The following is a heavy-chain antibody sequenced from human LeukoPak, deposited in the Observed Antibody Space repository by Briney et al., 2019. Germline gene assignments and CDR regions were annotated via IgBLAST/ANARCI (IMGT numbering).Heavy chain of an antibody. CDR1: GFTFSTYW. D-gene: IGHD5-24*01. Sequence: PGESLRLSCAASGFTFSTYWMHWVRQAPGKGLLLVARINTDGSSTLYADSVKGRFTISRDNAKSTLYLQMDSLRPEDTAVYYCARVDPTGDGYNCFDSWGQGTLVTVSS. J-gene: IGHJ4*02. V-gene: IGHV3-74*01. CDR2: INTDGSST. CDR3: ARVDPTGDGYNCFDS.